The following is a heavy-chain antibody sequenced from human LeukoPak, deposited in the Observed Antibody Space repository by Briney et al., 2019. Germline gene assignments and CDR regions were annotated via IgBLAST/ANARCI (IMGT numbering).Heavy chain of an antibody. CDR1: GGSISSGDYY. J-gene: IGHJ4*02. D-gene: IGHD4-17*01. CDR2: IYYSGST. CDR3: ARGGAYGDPEVGVLFR. V-gene: IGHV4-30-4*01. Sequence: PSQTLSLTCTVSGGSISSGDYYWSWIPQPPRKGLEWIGYIYYSGSTYYNPSLKSRVTISVDTSKDQFSLKLSSVTAADTAVYYCARGGAYGDPEVGVLFRWGQGTLVTVSS.